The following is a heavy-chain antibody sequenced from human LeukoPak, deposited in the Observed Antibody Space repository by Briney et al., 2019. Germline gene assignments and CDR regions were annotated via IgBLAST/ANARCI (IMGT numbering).Heavy chain of an antibody. D-gene: IGHD4-17*01. J-gene: IGHJ3*02. CDR1: GSTFSSYA. Sequence: GGSLRLSCAASGSTFSSYAMSWVRQAPGKGLEWVAVIWYDGSNKYYADSVKGRFTISRDNSKNTLYLQMNSLRAEDTAVYYCAREPHYGDYDGDAFDIWGQGTMVTVSS. CDR3: AREPHYGDYDGDAFDI. V-gene: IGHV3-33*08. CDR2: IWYDGSNK.